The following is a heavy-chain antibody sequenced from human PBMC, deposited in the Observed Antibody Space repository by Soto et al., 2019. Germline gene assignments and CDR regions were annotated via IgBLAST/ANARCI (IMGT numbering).Heavy chain of an antibody. D-gene: IGHD3-10*01. CDR3: ARADGDYYYYYGMDV. CDR2: INHSGST. CDR1: GGSFSGYY. V-gene: IGHV4-34*01. J-gene: IGHJ6*02. Sequence: PSETLSLTCAVYGGSFSGYYWSWIRQPPGKGLEWIGEINHSGSTNYNPSLKSRVTISVDTSKNQFSLKLSSVTAADTAVYYCARADGDYYYYYGMDVWGQGTTVTVSS.